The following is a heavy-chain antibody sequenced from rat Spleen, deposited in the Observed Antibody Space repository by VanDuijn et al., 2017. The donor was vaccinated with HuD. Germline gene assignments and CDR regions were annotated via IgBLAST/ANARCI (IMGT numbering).Heavy chain of an antibody. J-gene: IGHJ2*01. CDR3: TTAAMYTTDYYHFDY. V-gene: IGHV5-27*01. D-gene: IGHD1-6*01. Sequence: EVQLVESGGGLVQPGRSLKLSCAALGFTFSNYYMAWVRQAPTKGLEWVASISTGGGSTYYRDSVKGRFTISRDNAKSTLYLQMDSLRSEDTATYYCTTAAMYTTDYYHFDYWGQGVMVTVSS. CDR2: ISTGGGST. CDR1: GFTFSNYY.